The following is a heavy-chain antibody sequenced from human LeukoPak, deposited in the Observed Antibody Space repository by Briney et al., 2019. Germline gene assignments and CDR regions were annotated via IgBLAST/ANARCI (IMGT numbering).Heavy chain of an antibody. CDR2: INTGGSST. J-gene: IGHJ4*02. CDR3: ARGYSSSTNGGYFDY. V-gene: IGHV3-74*01. D-gene: IGHD6-6*01. CDR1: GFTFSSYW. Sequence: PGGSLRLSCAASGFTFSSYWMHWVRHGPGKGLVWVSRINTGGSSTNYADSVKGRFTISRDNAKNTLYLQMNSLRAEDTAVYYCARGYSSSTNGGYFDYWGQGTLVTVSS.